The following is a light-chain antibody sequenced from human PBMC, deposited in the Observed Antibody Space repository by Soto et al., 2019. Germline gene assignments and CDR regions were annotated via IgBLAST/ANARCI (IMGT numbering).Light chain of an antibody. V-gene: IGLV2-14*01. CDR3: SSYTSSSLYV. CDR1: SSDVGGYNY. CDR2: DVS. J-gene: IGLJ1*01. Sequence: QSALTQPASVSGSPGQSITISCTGTSSDVGGYNYVSWYQQLPGKAPKLMIYDVSDRPSGVSNRFSGSKSSNTASLTISGLQAEDEADYYCSSYTSSSLYVFGTGTKLTVL.